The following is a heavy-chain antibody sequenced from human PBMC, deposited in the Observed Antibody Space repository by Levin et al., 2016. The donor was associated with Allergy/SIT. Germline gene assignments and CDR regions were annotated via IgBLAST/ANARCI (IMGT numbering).Heavy chain of an antibody. D-gene: IGHD6-6*01. V-gene: IGHV3-23*01. Sequence: WIRQPPGKGLEWVSAISGSGGSTYYADSVKGRFTISRDNSKNTLYLQMNSLRAEDTAVYYCASLGYSSSRHFDYWGQGTLVTVSS. J-gene: IGHJ4*02. CDR2: ISGSGGST. CDR3: ASLGYSSSRHFDY.